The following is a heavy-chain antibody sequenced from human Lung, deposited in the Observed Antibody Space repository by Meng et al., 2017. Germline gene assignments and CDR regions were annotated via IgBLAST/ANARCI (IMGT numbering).Heavy chain of an antibody. V-gene: IGHV4-4*02. Sequence: ASGPGLVKPSGPLSLTCAVSGGSISSSNWWSWVRQPPGKGLEWIGEIYHSGSTNYNPSLKSRVTISVDKSKNQFSLKLSSVTAADTAVYYCARGSITMVRGVSVFDPWGQGTLVTVSS. J-gene: IGHJ5*02. CDR2: IYHSGST. D-gene: IGHD3-10*01. CDR3: ARGSITMVRGVSVFDP. CDR1: GGSISSSNW.